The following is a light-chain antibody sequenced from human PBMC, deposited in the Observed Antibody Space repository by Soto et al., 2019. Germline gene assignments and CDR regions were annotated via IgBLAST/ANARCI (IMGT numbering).Light chain of an antibody. CDR2: DAS. CDR1: QTISGY. V-gene: IGKV1-39*01. CDR3: QQSYTTPLT. J-gene: IGKJ4*01. Sequence: DIQMTQSPSTLSASVGDRVTITCRASQTISGYLNWYQQKPGKAPKLLIYDASSLESGVPSRFSGSGSGTDFTLTISSLQPEDFATYYCQQSYTTPLTFGGGTKVDIK.